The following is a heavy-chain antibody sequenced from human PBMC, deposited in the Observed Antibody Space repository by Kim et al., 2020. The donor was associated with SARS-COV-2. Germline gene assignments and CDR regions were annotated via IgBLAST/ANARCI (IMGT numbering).Heavy chain of an antibody. Sequence: YPGSVKGRFTISRENAKNSLYLQMNSLRAGDTAVYYCARAQGGAFGAFDIWGQGTMVTVSS. J-gene: IGHJ3*02. D-gene: IGHD3-10*01. V-gene: IGHV3-13*01. CDR3: ARAQGGAFGAFDI.